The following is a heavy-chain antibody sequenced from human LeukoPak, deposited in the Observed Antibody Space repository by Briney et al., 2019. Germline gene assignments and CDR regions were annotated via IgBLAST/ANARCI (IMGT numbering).Heavy chain of an antibody. CDR3: AREGGDSMIQGVIAD. CDR2: IYAGGAT. J-gene: IGHJ4*02. CDR1: GFTVSSNY. D-gene: IGHD3-10*01. V-gene: IGHV3-53*01. Sequence: GGSLRLSCSASGFTVSSNYMSWVRQAPGKGLEWVSVIYAGGATAYADSVKGRFIISRDNSENTLYLQMNSLRAEDTALYYCAREGGDSMIQGVIADWGQGTLVTVSS.